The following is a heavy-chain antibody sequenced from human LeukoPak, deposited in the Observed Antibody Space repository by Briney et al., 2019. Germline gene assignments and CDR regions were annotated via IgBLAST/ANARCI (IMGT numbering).Heavy chain of an antibody. J-gene: IGHJ5*02. D-gene: IGHD2-2*01. V-gene: IGHV3-21*01. CDR1: GFTLSNYD. CDR3: ARADCSSSTCYLRRSWFDP. Sequence: AGGSLRLACAAPGFTLSNYDMNSVRQAAGKGLEWVSSISISSRYIYYKDSVRGRFTISRDDAKNSLYLEMNSLRAEDTAVYYCARADCSSSTCYLRRSWFDPWGQGTLVTVSS. CDR2: ISISSRYI.